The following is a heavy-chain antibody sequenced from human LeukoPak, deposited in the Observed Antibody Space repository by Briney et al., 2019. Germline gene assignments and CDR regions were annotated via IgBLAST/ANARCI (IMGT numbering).Heavy chain of an antibody. J-gene: IGHJ4*02. CDR2: IDPRDSDT. D-gene: IGHD2-2*01. CDR3: ARRQYQLNKPPFDY. CDR1: GYSFTSYW. V-gene: IGHV5-51*01. Sequence: GESLKISCKGSGYSFTSYWIGWVRQMPGKGLGWMGIIDPRDSDTKYSPSFRGQVTISAAKSINTAYLQWSSLQASDTAIYYCARRQYQLNKPPFDYWGQGTQVTVSS.